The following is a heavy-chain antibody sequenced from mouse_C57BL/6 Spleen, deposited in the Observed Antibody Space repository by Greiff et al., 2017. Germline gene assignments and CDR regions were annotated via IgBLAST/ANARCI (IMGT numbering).Heavy chain of an antibody. CDR3: ARRTVVAPFDY. J-gene: IGHJ2*01. CDR2: INPGSGGT. V-gene: IGHV1-54*01. D-gene: IGHD1-1*01. Sequence: QVQLQQSGAELVRPGTSVKVSCKASGYAFTNYLIEWVKQRPGQGLEWIGVINPGSGGTNYNEKFKGKATLTADKSSSTVYMQLSSLTSEDSAVYFCARRTVVAPFDYWGQGTTLTVSS. CDR1: GYAFTNYL.